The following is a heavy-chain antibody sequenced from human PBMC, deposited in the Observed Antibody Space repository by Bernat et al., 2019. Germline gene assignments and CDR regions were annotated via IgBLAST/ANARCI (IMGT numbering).Heavy chain of an antibody. CDR2: INSDGSST. V-gene: IGHV3-74*01. D-gene: IGHD4/OR15-4a*01. CDR3: ARDPGAYYYYMDV. Sequence: EVQLVESGGGLVQPGGSLRLSCAASGFTFSSYWMHWVRQAPGKGLVWVSRINSDGSSTSYADSVKGRFTISRDNAKNTLYLQMNSLRAGDTAVYYCARDPGAYYYYMDVWGKGTTVTVSS. CDR1: GFTFSSYW. J-gene: IGHJ6*03.